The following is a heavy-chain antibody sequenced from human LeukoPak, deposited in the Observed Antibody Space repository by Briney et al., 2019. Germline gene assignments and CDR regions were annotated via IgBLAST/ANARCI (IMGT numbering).Heavy chain of an antibody. Sequence: GGSLRLSCAASGFTFSSYSMNWVRQAPGEGLEWVSSISSSSSYIYYADSVKGRFTISRDNAKNSLYLQMNSLRAEDTAVYYCARVGGARDSSGYHKPFDYWGQGTLVTVSS. V-gene: IGHV3-21*01. D-gene: IGHD3-22*01. CDR3: ARVGGARDSSGYHKPFDY. CDR1: GFTFSSYS. CDR2: ISSSSSYI. J-gene: IGHJ4*02.